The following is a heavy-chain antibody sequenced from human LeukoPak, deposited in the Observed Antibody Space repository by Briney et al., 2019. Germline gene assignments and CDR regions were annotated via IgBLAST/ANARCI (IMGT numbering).Heavy chain of an antibody. J-gene: IGHJ4*02. CDR2: IYTSGST. V-gene: IGHV4-4*07. D-gene: IGHD1-26*01. CDR3: ARGGSGSYWIDY. CDR1: GGSISSYY. Sequence: SETLSLTCTVSGGSISSYYWSWIRQPAGKGLEWIGRIYTSGSTNFNPSLKSRVTMSVGTSKNQFSLELRSVTAADTAVYYCARGGSGSYWIDYWGQGTLVTVSS.